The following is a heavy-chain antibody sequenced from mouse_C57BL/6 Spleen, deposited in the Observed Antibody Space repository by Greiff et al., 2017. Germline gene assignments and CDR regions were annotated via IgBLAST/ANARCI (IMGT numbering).Heavy chain of an antibody. CDR2: IYPGSGST. CDR1: GYTFTSYW. J-gene: IGHJ2*01. D-gene: IGHD1-2*01. CDR3: ARSPFYGRYFDY. Sequence: QVQLQQPGAELVKPGASVKMSCKASGYTFTSYWITWVKQRPGQGLEWIGDIYPGSGSTNYNEKFKSKATLTVDTSSSTAYMQLSSLTSEDSAVYYCARSPFYGRYFDYWGQGTTLTVSS. V-gene: IGHV1-55*01.